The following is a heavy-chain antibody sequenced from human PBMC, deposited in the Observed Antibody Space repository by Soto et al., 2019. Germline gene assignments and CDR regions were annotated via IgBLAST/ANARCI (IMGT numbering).Heavy chain of an antibody. J-gene: IGHJ6*02. CDR1: GGSFSGYY. CDR2: INHSGST. Sequence: SETLSLTCAVYGGSFSGYYWSWIRQPPGKGLEWIGEINHSGSTYYNPSLKSRVTISVDTSKNQFSLKLSSVTAADTAVYYCARLDYYDGTGLYGMDVWGQGTTVTVSS. D-gene: IGHD3-22*01. V-gene: IGHV4-34*01. CDR3: ARLDYYDGTGLYGMDV.